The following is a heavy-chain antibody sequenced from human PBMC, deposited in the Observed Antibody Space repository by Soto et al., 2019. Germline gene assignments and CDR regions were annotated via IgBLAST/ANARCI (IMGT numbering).Heavy chain of an antibody. CDR1: GGSISSGGYY. Sequence: LSLTCTVSGGSISSGGYYWSWIRQHPGKGLEWIGYIYYSGSTYYNPSLKSRVTISVDTSKNQFSLKLSSVTAADTAVYYCARVSSSGWYFDYWGQGTLVTVSS. CDR3: ARVSSSGWYFDY. D-gene: IGHD6-19*01. CDR2: IYYSGST. J-gene: IGHJ4*02. V-gene: IGHV4-31*03.